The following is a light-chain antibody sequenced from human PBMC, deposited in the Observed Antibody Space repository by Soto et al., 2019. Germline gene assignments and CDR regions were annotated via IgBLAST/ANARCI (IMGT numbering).Light chain of an antibody. J-gene: IGLJ1*01. Sequence: QSALTQPPSVSGSPGQSVTISCTGTSSDVGGYDYVSWYQHHPGKAPKLVIYDVSKRPSGVPDRFSASKSGNTASLTISGLQAEDEADYYCCSYAGTFTYVFGTGTKVTVL. CDR3: CSYAGTFTYV. CDR2: DVS. V-gene: IGLV2-11*01. CDR1: SSDVGGYDY.